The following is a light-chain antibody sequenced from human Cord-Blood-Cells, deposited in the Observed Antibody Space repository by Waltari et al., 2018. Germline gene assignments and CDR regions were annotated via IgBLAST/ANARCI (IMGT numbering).Light chain of an antibody. CDR1: QSISSY. Sequence: DIQMTQSPSSLSTSVADRVTITCRASQSISSYLNLYQHKPWKDPKLLIYAASSLQSAVPLRLRGSGSGTDFTLLTISLQPEDFAPYYCQQSYSTPWTFGQGTKVEIK. CDR3: QQSYSTPWT. V-gene: IGKV1-39*01. CDR2: AAS. J-gene: IGKJ1*01.